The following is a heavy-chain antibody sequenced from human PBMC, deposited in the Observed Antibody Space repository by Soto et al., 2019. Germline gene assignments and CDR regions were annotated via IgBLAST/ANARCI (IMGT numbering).Heavy chain of an antibody. CDR3: ARSRWDSNWFDP. D-gene: IGHD1-26*01. CDR2: ISAYNGNT. J-gene: IGHJ5*02. Sequence: ASVKVSCKASGYTFNSYGISWVRQAPGQGLEWMGWISAYNGNTNYAQKLQGRVTMTTDTSTSTAYMELRSLRSDDTAVYYCARSRWDSNWFDPWGQGILVTVSS. V-gene: IGHV1-18*01. CDR1: GYTFNSYG.